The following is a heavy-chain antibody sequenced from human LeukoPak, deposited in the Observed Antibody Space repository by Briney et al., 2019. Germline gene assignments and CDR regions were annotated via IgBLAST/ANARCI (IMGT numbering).Heavy chain of an antibody. J-gene: IGHJ4*02. CDR2: INHSGST. D-gene: IGHD3-22*01. V-gene: IGHV4-34*01. CDR1: GGSFSGYY. CDR3: ARAGGHSGYYYFDY. Sequence: PSETLSLTCAVYGGSFSGYYWSWIRQPPGKGLEWIGEINHSGSTNYNPSLKSRVTISVDTSKNQFSLKLSSVTAEDTAVYYCARAGGHSGYYYFDYWGQGTLVTVSS.